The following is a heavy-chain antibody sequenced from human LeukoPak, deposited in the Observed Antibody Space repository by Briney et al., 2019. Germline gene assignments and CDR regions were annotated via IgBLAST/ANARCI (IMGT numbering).Heavy chain of an antibody. CDR1: GGTFSIYA. D-gene: IGHD2-2*01. V-gene: IGHV1-69*05. CDR2: IIPIFGTA. CDR3: AVVVPAAKTNWFDP. Sequence: SVKVSFKASGGTFSIYAISWVRQAPGQGLEWMGGIIPIFGTANYAQKFQGRVTITTDESTSTAYMELSSLRSEDTAVYYCAVVVPAAKTNWFDPWGQGTLVTVSS. J-gene: IGHJ5*02.